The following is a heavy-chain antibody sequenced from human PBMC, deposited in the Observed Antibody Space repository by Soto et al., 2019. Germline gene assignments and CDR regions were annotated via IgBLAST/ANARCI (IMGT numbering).Heavy chain of an antibody. CDR3: AKEAAAGLYYFDD. CDR2: ISGSGGST. CDR1: GFTFSSYA. V-gene: IGHV3-23*01. Sequence: EVQLLESGGGLVQPGGSLRVSCAASGFTFSSYALSWVRLAPGKGLEWVSTISGSGGSTYYADSVKGRFTISRDNSKNTLYLQMNSLRAEDTAVYYCAKEAAAGLYYFDDWGQGTLVTVSS. D-gene: IGHD6-13*01. J-gene: IGHJ4*02.